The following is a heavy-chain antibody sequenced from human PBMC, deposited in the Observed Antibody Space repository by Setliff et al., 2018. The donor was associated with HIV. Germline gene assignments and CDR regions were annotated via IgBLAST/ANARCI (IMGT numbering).Heavy chain of an antibody. V-gene: IGHV4-39*01. J-gene: IGHJ4*02. Sequence: KPSETLSLTCTISGASINSGRYYWGWIRQPPGKGLEWIGSVSYTGSTSYNPSLRSRATISVDTSRNQFSLKVTSVSAADTAVYYCARGTEVGATGFWGQGTLVTVSS. CDR2: VSYTGST. D-gene: IGHD3-16*01. CDR1: GASINSGRYY. CDR3: ARGTEVGATGF.